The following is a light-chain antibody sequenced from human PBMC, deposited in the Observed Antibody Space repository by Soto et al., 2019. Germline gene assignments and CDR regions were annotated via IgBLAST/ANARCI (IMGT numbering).Light chain of an antibody. Sequence: QSVLTQPASVSGSPGQSITISCTGTSSDVGLYDYVSWYQQHPGKAPQLMIYAVSNRPSGVSNRFSASKSGNTASLFISGLQAEDEADYYCSSYTSDSPYVXGSGTKVTVL. CDR1: SSDVGLYDY. CDR2: AVS. J-gene: IGLJ1*01. CDR3: SSYTSDSPYV. V-gene: IGLV2-14*01.